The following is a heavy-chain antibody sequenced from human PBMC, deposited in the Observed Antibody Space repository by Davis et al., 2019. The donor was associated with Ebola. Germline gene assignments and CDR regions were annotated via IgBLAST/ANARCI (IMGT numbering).Heavy chain of an antibody. J-gene: IGHJ3*02. CDR3: ARDWGYSSSLDAFDI. D-gene: IGHD6-13*01. Sequence: AASVKVSCKASGYTFTSHTITWVRQAPGQGLEWMGRISVYNGETIYAQRFQDRVTMTTDTSTSTAYMEVRSLTSDDTAVYYCARDWGYSSSLDAFDIWGQGTMVTVSS. V-gene: IGHV1-18*04. CDR1: GYTFTSHT. CDR2: ISVYNGET.